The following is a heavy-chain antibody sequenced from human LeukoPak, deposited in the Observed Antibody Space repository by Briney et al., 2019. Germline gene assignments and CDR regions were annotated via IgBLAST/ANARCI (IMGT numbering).Heavy chain of an antibody. J-gene: IGHJ4*02. CDR2: ISAYNGNT. V-gene: IGHV1-18*01. CDR1: GYTFTSYG. Sequence: ASVKVSCKASGYTFTSYGFSWVRQAPGQGLEWMGWISAYNGNTNYSPKLQGRVTMTTDTSTSTAYMELRSLRSDDTAVYYCARDYYDSSGYSSGDYWGQGTLVTVSS. D-gene: IGHD3-22*01. CDR3: ARDYYDSSGYSSGDY.